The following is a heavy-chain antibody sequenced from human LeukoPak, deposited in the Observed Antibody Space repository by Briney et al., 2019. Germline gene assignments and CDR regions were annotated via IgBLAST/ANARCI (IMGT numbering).Heavy chain of an antibody. CDR2: INHSGST. D-gene: IGHD6-13*01. CDR3: ARGPRLGAAAGRGRFGY. CDR1: GGSISSGSYY. J-gene: IGHJ4*02. Sequence: TSETLSLTCTVSGGSISSGSYYWSWIRQPPGKGLEWIGEINHSGSTNYNPSLKSRVTISVDTSKNQFSLKLSSVTAADTAVYYCARGPRLGAAAGRGRFGYWGQGTLVTVSS. V-gene: IGHV4-39*07.